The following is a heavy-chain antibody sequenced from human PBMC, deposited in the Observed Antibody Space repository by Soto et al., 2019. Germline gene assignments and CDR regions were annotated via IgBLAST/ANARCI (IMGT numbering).Heavy chain of an antibody. CDR3: ARRGGHGVAFDY. V-gene: IGHV4-39*01. CDR1: GGSISSSSYY. CDR2: IYYSGTT. D-gene: IGHD3-16*01. Sequence: QLQLQESGPGLVKPSETLSLTCSVSGGSISSSSYYWGWIRQPPGKGLEWIGRIYYSGTTYYNTTPKSRVTISVDTSKNQFSLKLNSVTAADTAVYFCARRGGHGVAFDYWGQGTLVTVSS. J-gene: IGHJ4*02.